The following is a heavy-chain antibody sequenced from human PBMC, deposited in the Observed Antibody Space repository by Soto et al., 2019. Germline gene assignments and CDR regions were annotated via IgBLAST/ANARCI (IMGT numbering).Heavy chain of an antibody. CDR3: ACYSNSRHYYGMDV. J-gene: IGHJ6*02. D-gene: IGHD4-4*01. CDR1: GGSISSGGYY. CDR2: IYYSGST. V-gene: IGHV4-31*03. Sequence: QVQLQESGPGLVKPSQTLSLTCTVSGGSISSGGYYWSWIRQHPGKGLEWIGYIYYSGSTYYNPSLKSRVTISVDTSKNQFPLKLSSVTAADTAVYYCACYSNSRHYYGMDVWGQGTTVTVSS.